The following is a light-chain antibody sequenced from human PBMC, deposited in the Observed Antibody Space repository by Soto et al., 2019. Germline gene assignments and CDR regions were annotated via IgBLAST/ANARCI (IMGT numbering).Light chain of an antibody. CDR2: DTS. CDR3: QQRFSWPPWT. CDR1: EDVDMY. V-gene: IGKV3-11*01. J-gene: IGKJ1*01. Sequence: EVVLSQSPATLSLSPGGRATLSCRASEDVDMYLAWYQQRPGQAPRLLIYDTSKRATGIPARFTGTGSGTDFTLTISSLEPEDFAAYYCQQRFSWPPWTFGQGTKLEIK.